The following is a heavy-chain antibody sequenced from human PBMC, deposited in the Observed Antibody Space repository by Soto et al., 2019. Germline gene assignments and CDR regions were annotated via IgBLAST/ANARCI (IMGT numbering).Heavy chain of an antibody. CDR2: IYPGDSDT. V-gene: IGHV5-51*01. D-gene: IGHD5-12*01. CDR1: GYSFTSYW. Sequence: GESLKISCKGSGYSFTSYWIGWVRQMPGKGLEWMGIIYPGDSDTRYSPSFQGQVTISADKSISTAYLQWSSLKASDTAMYYCARQVDGGYSGYESNYYYYYYMDVWGKGTTVTVSS. CDR3: ARQVDGGYSGYESNYYYYYYMDV. J-gene: IGHJ6*03.